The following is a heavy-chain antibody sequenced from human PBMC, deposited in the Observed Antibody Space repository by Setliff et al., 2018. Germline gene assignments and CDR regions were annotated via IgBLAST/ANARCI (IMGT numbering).Heavy chain of an antibody. CDR3: ARDPLTTNRRRAFGI. J-gene: IGHJ3*02. CDR1: GGSISSGGYY. CDR2: IYYSGST. D-gene: IGHD4-17*01. V-gene: IGHV4-31*03. Sequence: SETLSLTCTVSGGSISSGGYYWSWIRQHPGKGLEWIGYIYYSGSTYYNPSLKSRVTISVDTSKNQFSLKLSSVTAADTAVYYCARDPLTTNRRRAFGIWGQGTMVTV.